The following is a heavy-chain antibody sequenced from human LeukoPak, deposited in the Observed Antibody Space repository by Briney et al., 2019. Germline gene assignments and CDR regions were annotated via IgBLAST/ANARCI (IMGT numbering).Heavy chain of an antibody. CDR2: IKKDGSEK. Sequence: GGSLRLSCAASGFTSSSYWMSWVRQAPGKGLEWVANIKKDGSEKYYVDSVKGRFTISRDNAKKSLYLQMNSLRAEDMALYYCAKAGSYRPKLWLDGWYFDLWGRGTLVTVSS. D-gene: IGHD5-18*01. V-gene: IGHV3-7*03. CDR3: AKAGSYRPKLWLDGWYFDL. J-gene: IGHJ2*01. CDR1: GFTSSSYW.